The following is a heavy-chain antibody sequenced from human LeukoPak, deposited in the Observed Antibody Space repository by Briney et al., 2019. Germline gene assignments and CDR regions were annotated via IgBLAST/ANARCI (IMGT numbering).Heavy chain of an antibody. D-gene: IGHD6-25*01. Sequence: GGSLRLSCAASGFTVSGNYMSWVRQAPGKGLEWVSVIYTAGSTYNADSVKGRFTISRDKSKNTLCLQMNTLRAEDTAVYFCAGGNTWPGLSYWGQGTLLTVSS. CDR1: GFTVSGNY. V-gene: IGHV3-53*01. CDR2: IYTAGST. J-gene: IGHJ4*02. CDR3: AGGNTWPGLSY.